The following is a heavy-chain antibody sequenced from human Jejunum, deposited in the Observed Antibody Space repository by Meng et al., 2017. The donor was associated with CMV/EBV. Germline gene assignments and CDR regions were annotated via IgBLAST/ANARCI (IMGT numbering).Heavy chain of an antibody. V-gene: IGHV1-69*05. J-gene: IGHJ6*02. CDR1: SSYA. CDR3: ARYVVGGTPFYNYHTLDV. Sequence: SSYAISGVRQAPGQGLEWMGGIITIFGTANYAQKFQGRVTITTDESTSTAYIELSSLRSEDTAVYYCARYVVGGTPFYNYHTLDVWAQGTTVTVSS. CDR2: IITIFGTA. D-gene: IGHD1-26*01.